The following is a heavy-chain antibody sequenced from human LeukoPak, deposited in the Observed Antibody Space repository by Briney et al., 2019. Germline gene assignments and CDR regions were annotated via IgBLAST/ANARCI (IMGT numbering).Heavy chain of an antibody. CDR3: ARDGGPTRAFDI. D-gene: IGHD2-15*01. J-gene: IGHJ3*02. Sequence: SETLSLTCTVSGYSISSGYYWGWIRQPPGKGLEWIGSIYHSGSTYYNPSLKSRVTISVDTSKNQFSLKLSSVTAADTAVYYCARDGGPTRAFDIWGQGTMVTVSS. CDR1: GYSISSGYY. CDR2: IYHSGST. V-gene: IGHV4-38-2*02.